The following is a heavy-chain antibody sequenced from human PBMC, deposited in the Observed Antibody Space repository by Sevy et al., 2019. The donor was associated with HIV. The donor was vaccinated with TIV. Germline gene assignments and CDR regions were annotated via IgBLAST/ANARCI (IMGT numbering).Heavy chain of an antibody. J-gene: IGHJ6*02. D-gene: IGHD3-9*01. CDR2: FDPEDGET. Sequence: ASVKVSCKVSGYSLTELSTHWVRQAPGKGLEWMGGFDPEDGETIYAQKFQGRVTMTEDTSTDTAYMELSSLRSEDTAVYYCATEGYDILTGSRMDVWGQRTTVTVSS. V-gene: IGHV1-24*01. CDR3: ATEGYDILTGSRMDV. CDR1: GYSLTELS.